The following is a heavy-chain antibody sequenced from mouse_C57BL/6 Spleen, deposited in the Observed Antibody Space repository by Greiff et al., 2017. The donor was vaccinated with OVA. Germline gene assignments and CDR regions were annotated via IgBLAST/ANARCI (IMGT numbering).Heavy chain of an antibody. CDR3: ARIYGNSWYFDV. CDR1: GYTFTSYW. Sequence: VQLQQPGAELVKPGASVKLSCKASGYTFTSYWMQWVKQRPGQGLEWIGEIDPSDSYTNYNQKFKGKATLTVDTSSSTAYMQLSSLTSEDSAVYYCARIYGNSWYFDVWGTGTTVTVSS. CDR2: IDPSDSYT. J-gene: IGHJ1*03. D-gene: IGHD2-1*01. V-gene: IGHV1-50*01.